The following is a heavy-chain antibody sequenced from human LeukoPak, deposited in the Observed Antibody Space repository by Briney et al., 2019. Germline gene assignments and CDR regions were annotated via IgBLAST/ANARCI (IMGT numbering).Heavy chain of an antibody. V-gene: IGHV3-21*01. CDR1: GFTFSSYS. Sequence: GGSLRLSCAASGFTFSSYSMNWVRHPRGKGLEWVSSISSSSSHIYYADSVKGRFTISRDNAKNSLYLQMNSLRAEDTAVYYCAREAHYYGMDVWGQGTTVTVSS. J-gene: IGHJ6*02. CDR3: AREAHYYGMDV. CDR2: ISSSSSHI.